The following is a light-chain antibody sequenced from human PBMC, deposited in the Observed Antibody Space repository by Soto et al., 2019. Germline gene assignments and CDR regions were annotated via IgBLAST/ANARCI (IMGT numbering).Light chain of an antibody. J-gene: IGKJ1*01. CDR1: QSVSSSY. CDR2: GAS. V-gene: IGKV3-20*01. CDR3: QHYGSSPRT. Sequence: EIVLTQSPGTLSLSPGGRATLSCRASQSVSSSYLAWYQQKPGQAPRLLIYGASSRATGIPDRFSGSGSGTDFTLTISRLEPEDFAVYYCQHYGSSPRTFGQGTKVAIK.